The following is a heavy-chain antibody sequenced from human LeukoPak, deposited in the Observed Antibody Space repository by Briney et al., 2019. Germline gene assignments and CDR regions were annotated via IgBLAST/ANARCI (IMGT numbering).Heavy chain of an antibody. V-gene: IGHV4-34*01. Sequence: PSETLSLTCAVYGGSFSGYYWSWIRQPPGKGLEWIGEINHSGSTNCNPSLKSRVTISVDTSKNQFSLKLGSVTAADTAVYYCARGIVVVPAAISLSRPGARFDYWGQGTLVTVSS. CDR1: GGSFSGYY. J-gene: IGHJ4*02. CDR2: INHSGST. CDR3: ARGIVVVPAAISLSRPGARFDY. D-gene: IGHD2-2*02.